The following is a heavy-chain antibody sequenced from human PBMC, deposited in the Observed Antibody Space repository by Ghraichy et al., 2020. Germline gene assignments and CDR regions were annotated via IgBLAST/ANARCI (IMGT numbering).Heavy chain of an antibody. CDR3: ARDATEHDAFDI. Sequence: GGSLRLSCAASGFTFSSYGMHWVRQAPGKGLEWVAVIWYDGSNKYYADSVKGRFTISRDNSKNTLYLQMNSLRAEDTAVYYCARDATEHDAFDIWGQGTMVTVSS. J-gene: IGHJ3*02. CDR1: GFTFSSYG. CDR2: IWYDGSNK. D-gene: IGHD4-17*01. V-gene: IGHV3-33*01.